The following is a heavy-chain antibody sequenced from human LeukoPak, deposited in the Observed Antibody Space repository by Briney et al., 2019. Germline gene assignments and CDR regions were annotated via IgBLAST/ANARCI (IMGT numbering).Heavy chain of an antibody. CDR2: IYYSGST. J-gene: IGHJ4*02. Sequence: SETLSLTCTVSGGSISSYYWSWIRQPPGKGLEWIGYIYYSGSTNYNPSLKSRVTISVDTSKNQFSLKLSSVTAADTAVYYCARAPGIAAVGFGYWGQGTLVTVSS. V-gene: IGHV4-59*01. CDR3: ARAPGIAAVGFGY. D-gene: IGHD6-13*01. CDR1: GGSISSYY.